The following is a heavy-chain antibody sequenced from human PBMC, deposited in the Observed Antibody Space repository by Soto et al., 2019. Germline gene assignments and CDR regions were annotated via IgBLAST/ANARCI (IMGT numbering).Heavy chain of an antibody. CDR1: GFTFSSYW. J-gene: IGHJ4*02. CDR2: INSDGSST. D-gene: IGHD6-6*01. V-gene: IGHV3-74*01. Sequence: GGSLRLSCAASGFTFSSYWMHWVRQAPGKGLVWVSRINSDGSSTSYADSVKGRFTISRDNAKNTLYLQMNSLRAEDTAVYYCARGGYSSSLPLDYWGQGTLVTVSS. CDR3: ARGGYSSSLPLDY.